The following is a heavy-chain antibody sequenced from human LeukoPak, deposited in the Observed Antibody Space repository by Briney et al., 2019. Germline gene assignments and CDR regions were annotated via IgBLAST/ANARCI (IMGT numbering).Heavy chain of an antibody. D-gene: IGHD6-19*01. CDR1: GFIFSSYW. J-gene: IGHJ4*02. CDR2: IKQDGSEK. Sequence: GGSLRLSCAASGFIFSSYWMSWVRQAPGKGLEWVANIKQDGSEKYYVDSVKGRFTISRDNAKNSLYLQMNSLRAEDTAVYYCARDSGYSSHWGQGTLVTVSS. V-gene: IGHV3-7*01. CDR3: ARDSGYSSH.